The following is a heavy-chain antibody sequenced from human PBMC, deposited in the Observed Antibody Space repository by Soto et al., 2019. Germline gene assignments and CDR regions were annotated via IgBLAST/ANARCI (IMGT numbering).Heavy chain of an antibody. CDR1: GXTFSTYG. Sequence: GSLRLSSAPSGXTFSTYGMHWVRQAPGKGLEWVAVIWYDGSNKYYADSVKGRFTISRDNSKNMLYLQMNSLRAEETAVYYCARDLGAFNYGSAYFDYWGQGTPGTVS. CDR3: ARDLGAFNYGSAYFDY. V-gene: IGHV3-33*01. CDR2: IWYDGSNK. D-gene: IGHD3-10*01. J-gene: IGHJ4*02.